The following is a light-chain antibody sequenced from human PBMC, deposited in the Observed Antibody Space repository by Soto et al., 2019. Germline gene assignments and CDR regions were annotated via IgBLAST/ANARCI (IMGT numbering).Light chain of an antibody. CDR2: GAY. CDR3: QQSNSSPYT. Sequence: DIRMTQSPSSLSASVGDRVNITCRASKSISTYFNWYQHKPGTAPNLLIYGAYRLQSGVPSRFTGSGSRTDFTLTISYLQPEDSATYVCQQSNSSPYTFGKGTRLEIK. V-gene: IGKV1-39*01. CDR1: KSISTY. J-gene: IGKJ2*01.